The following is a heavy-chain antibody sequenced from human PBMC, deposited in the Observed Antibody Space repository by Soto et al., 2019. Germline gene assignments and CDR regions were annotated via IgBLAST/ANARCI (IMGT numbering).Heavy chain of an antibody. Sequence: NPSWTLSLTCTVCVGSFNGQSWTWIRQYPGEGREWIGGINHSGRGNYSPSLESRVTISLDTSKNHLSLTLSAVTAADTAMYYCSTRAYDTNGYYRFDPWGQGTLVTVSS. V-gene: IGHV4-34*01. CDR1: VGSFNGQS. CDR3: STRAYDTNGYYRFDP. CDR2: INHSGRG. J-gene: IGHJ5*01. D-gene: IGHD3-22*01.